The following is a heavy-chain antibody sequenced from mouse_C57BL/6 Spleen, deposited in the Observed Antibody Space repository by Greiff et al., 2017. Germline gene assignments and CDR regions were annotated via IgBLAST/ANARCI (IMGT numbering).Heavy chain of an antibody. Sequence: EVQLQQSGPVLVKPGASVKMSCKASGYTFTDYYMNWVKQSHGKSLEWIGVINPYNGGTSYNQKFKGKATLTVDKSSSTAYMELNSLTSEDSAVYYCARRRERGNYYGSSYDYFDYWGQGTTLTVSS. CDR2: INPYNGGT. J-gene: IGHJ2*01. D-gene: IGHD1-1*01. CDR1: GYTFTDYY. V-gene: IGHV1-19*01. CDR3: ARRRERGNYYGSSYDYFDY.